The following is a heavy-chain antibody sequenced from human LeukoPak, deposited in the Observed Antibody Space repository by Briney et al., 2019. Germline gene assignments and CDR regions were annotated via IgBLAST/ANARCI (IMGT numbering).Heavy chain of an antibody. CDR1: EFTFSTYW. CDR3: ARMIPGWNAFNI. V-gene: IGHV3-74*01. Sequence: QPGGSLRLSCAASEFTFSTYWMHWVRQAPGKGLVWVSRINADGSSTNYADSVKGRSTISRDNAKNTLSLQMNSLRGDDTAVYYCARMIPGWNAFNIWGQGTMVTVSS. J-gene: IGHJ3*02. CDR2: INADGSST. D-gene: IGHD3-22*01.